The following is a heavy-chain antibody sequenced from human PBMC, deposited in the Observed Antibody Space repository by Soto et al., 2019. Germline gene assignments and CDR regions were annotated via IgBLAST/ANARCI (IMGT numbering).Heavy chain of an antibody. CDR3: AKWTTDYSTNPDFYYYYGMDV. V-gene: IGHV3-23*01. CDR2: ISGSGGST. D-gene: IGHD4-4*01. CDR1: GFTFSSYA. Sequence: HPGGSLRLSCAASGFTFSSYAMSWVRQAPGKGLEWVSAISGSGGSTYYADSVKGRFTISRDNSKNTLYLQMNSLRAEDTAVYYCAKWTTDYSTNPDFYYYYGMDVWGQGTTVTVSS. J-gene: IGHJ6*02.